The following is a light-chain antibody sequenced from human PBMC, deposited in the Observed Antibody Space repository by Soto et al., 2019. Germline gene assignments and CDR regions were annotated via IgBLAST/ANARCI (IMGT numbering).Light chain of an antibody. V-gene: IGKV1-6*01. CDR2: GAT. Sequence: AIPMTQSPSSLSASVGLRVTITCRASQGIRSDLGWYQQKPGKAPNLLIYGATSLRSGVQSRFSGSGSGTDFTLTISSLQPEDFATYYCLQDYIYPLTFGGGTKVEMK. CDR3: LQDYIYPLT. J-gene: IGKJ4*01. CDR1: QGIRSD.